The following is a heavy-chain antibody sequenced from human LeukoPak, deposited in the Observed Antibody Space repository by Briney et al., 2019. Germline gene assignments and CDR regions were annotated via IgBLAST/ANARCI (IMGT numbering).Heavy chain of an antibody. D-gene: IGHD6-19*01. Sequence: SEALSLTCTVSGGSISSYYWSWIRQPAGKGLEWIGRIYTSGSTNYNPSLKSRVTMSVDTSKNQFSLKLSSVTAADTAVYYCARTRMAGTGGWFDPWGQGTLVTVSS. CDR1: GGSISSYY. J-gene: IGHJ5*02. CDR3: ARTRMAGTGGWFDP. V-gene: IGHV4-4*07. CDR2: IYTSGST.